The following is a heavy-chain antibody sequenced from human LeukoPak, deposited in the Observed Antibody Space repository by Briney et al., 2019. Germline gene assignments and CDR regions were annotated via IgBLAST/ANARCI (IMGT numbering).Heavy chain of an antibody. V-gene: IGHV4-59*01. Sequence: PSETLSLTCTVSGGSISSYYWSWIRQPPGKGLEWIGYIYYSGSTNYNPSLKSRVTISVDTSKNQFSLKLSSVTAADTAVYYCARVGVVPAAMSSRYYYGMDVWGQGTTVTVSS. CDR2: IYYSGST. J-gene: IGHJ6*02. CDR1: GGSISSYY. CDR3: ARVGVVPAAMSSRYYYGMDV. D-gene: IGHD2-2*01.